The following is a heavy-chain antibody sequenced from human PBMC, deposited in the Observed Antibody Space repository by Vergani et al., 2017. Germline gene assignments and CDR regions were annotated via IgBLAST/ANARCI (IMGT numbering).Heavy chain of an antibody. V-gene: IGHV4-38-2*01. CDR1: GYSIGSGFY. CDR2: IHNRGKT. J-gene: IGHJ2*01. CDR3: ARSQGDYWYFEL. Sequence: QVRLEESGPGLVKPSETLSPTFPVPGYSIGSGFYWAWIRQSPGEGLQWLTSIHNRGKTYHNPSLKSRVSLSLDTSKNRFSPNLTSVTATDTAVYYCARSQGDYWYFELWGPGSLVTVSS. D-gene: IGHD2-21*01.